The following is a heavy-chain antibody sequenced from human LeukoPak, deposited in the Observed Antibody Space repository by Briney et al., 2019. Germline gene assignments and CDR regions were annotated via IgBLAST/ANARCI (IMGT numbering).Heavy chain of an antibody. D-gene: IGHD3-10*01. CDR1: GFTFSSYA. J-gene: IGHJ4*02. V-gene: IGHV3-23*01. Sequence: TGGSLRLSCAASGFTFSSYAMSWVRQAPGKGLEWVSAISGSGGSTYYADSVKGRFTISRDNSKNTLYLQMNSLRAEDTAVYYCAKDLHYYGSGSDYWGQGTLVTVSS. CDR3: AKDLHYYGSGSDY. CDR2: ISGSGGST.